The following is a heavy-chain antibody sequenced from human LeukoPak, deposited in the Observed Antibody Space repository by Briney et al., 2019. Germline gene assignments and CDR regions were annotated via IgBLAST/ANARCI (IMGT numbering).Heavy chain of an antibody. CDR3: ARGGGIAAAGTDAFDI. CDR2: MNPNSGNT. Sequence: ASVKVSCKASGYTFTSYDINWVRQATGQGLEWMGWMNPNSGNTGYAQKFQGRVTMTRNTSISTAYMELSSLRSEDTAVYYCARGGGIAAAGTDAFDIWGQGTVVTVSS. CDR1: GYTFTSYD. J-gene: IGHJ3*02. D-gene: IGHD6-13*01. V-gene: IGHV1-8*01.